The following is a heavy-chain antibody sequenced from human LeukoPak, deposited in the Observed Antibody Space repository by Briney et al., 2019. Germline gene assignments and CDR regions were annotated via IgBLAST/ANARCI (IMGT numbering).Heavy chain of an antibody. CDR2: INQDGSVK. J-gene: IGHJ4*02. CDR1: GFTFSSYW. CDR3: ARIGYASSSLDY. D-gene: IGHD6-6*01. V-gene: IGHV3-7*01. Sequence: GGSLRLSCAASGFTFSSYWMTRVRQAPGKGLEWVANINQDGSVKYYVYSVKGRFTISRDNAKNSLYLQMNSLRAEDTAVYYCARIGYASSSLDYWGQGTLVTVSS.